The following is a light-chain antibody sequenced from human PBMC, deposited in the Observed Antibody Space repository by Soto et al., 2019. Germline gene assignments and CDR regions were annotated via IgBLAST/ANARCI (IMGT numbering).Light chain of an antibody. J-gene: IGLJ2*01. V-gene: IGLV1-47*01. CDR2: RND. CDR3: AAWDDSLSGL. CDR1: SSNLGGNY. Sequence: QSVLTQPPSASGTPGQRVTISCSGSSSNLGGNYVYWYQQLPGTAPKLLIYRNDQRPSGVPDRFSGSKSGTSASLAISGLRSEDEGDYYCAAWDDSLSGLFGGGTKLTVL.